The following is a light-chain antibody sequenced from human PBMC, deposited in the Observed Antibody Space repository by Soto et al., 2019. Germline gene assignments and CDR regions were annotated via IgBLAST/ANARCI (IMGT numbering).Light chain of an antibody. CDR3: QQYGSSPLYT. J-gene: IGKJ2*01. Sequence: EIVLTQSPGTLSLSPGERATLSCRASQSVSSSYLAWYQQKPGQAPRLLIYGESSRATGIPDRFSGSGSGTDFTLTISRLEPEDLAVYYCQQYGSSPLYTFGQGTKLEIK. V-gene: IGKV3-20*01. CDR1: QSVSSSY. CDR2: GES.